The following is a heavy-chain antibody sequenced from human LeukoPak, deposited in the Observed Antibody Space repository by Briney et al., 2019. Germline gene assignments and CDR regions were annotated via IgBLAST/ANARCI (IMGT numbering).Heavy chain of an antibody. J-gene: IGHJ3*02. CDR3: ARVSGYSSGYGAFDI. CDR1: GFTFSSYW. CDR2: IKQDESEK. D-gene: IGHD5-18*01. V-gene: IGHV3-7*01. Sequence: QPGGSLRISCAASGFTFSSYWMIWVRQAPGKGLERVANIKQDESEKYYVDSVKGRFTISRDNAKNSLYLQMNSLRAEDTAVYYCARVSGYSSGYGAFDIWGQRTMVTVFS.